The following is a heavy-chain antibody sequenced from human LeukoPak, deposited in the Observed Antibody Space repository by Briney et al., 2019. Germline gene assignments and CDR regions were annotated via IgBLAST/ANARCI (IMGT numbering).Heavy chain of an antibody. J-gene: IGHJ2*01. Sequence: SETLSLTCTVSGGSISSYYWSWIRQPPGKGLEWIGYIFYIGSTNLNPSLKSRVTIPLDTSKNQFSLKLSSVTAADTAVYYCARRDSGSYWYFDLWGRGTLVTVSS. D-gene: IGHD6-6*01. CDR3: ARRDSGSYWYFDL. CDR1: GGSISSYY. CDR2: IFYIGST. V-gene: IGHV4-59*08.